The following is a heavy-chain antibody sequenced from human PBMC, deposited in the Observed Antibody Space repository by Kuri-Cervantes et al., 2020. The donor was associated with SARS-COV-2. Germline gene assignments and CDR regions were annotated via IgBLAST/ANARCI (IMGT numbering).Heavy chain of an antibody. Sequence: SETLSLTCTVSGDSISSSSYYWGWIRQPPGKGLEWIGIIYYSGSTDYNPSLKSRVTISVDTSKNQFSLKLRSVTATDTAVYYCARLFSPWSVVGDYWGQGTLVTVSS. D-gene: IGHD1-1*01. V-gene: IGHV4-39*01. CDR3: ARLFSPWSVVGDY. J-gene: IGHJ4*02. CDR1: GDSISSSSYY. CDR2: IYYSGST.